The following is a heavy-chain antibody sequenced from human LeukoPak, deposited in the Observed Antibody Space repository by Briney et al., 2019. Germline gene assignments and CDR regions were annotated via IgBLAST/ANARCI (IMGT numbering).Heavy chain of an antibody. D-gene: IGHD1-26*01. J-gene: IGHJ4*02. V-gene: IGHV1-2*02. CDR2: INPNSGGT. CDR3: AMNSYSGSYQDYFDY. CDR1: GYTFTGYY. Sequence: ASVKVSCKASGYTFTGYYMHWVRQAPGQGLGWMGWINPNSGGTNYAQKFQGRVTMTRDTSISTAYMELSRLRSDDTAVYYCAMNSYSGSYQDYFDYWGQGTLVTVSS.